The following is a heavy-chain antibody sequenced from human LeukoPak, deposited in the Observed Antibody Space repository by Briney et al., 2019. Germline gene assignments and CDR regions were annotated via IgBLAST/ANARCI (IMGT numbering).Heavy chain of an antibody. CDR1: GHTFTGYY. V-gene: IGHV1-2*02. CDR2: INANSGGT. D-gene: IGHD2-15*01. Sequence: ASVRVSCKASGHTFTGYYMHWVRQAPGQGLEWMGWINANSGGTNYAQKFQGRVTMTRDTSISTAYMELSSLRSEDTAVYYCARVIVVMVAATPTPDAFDIWGQGTMVTVSS. CDR3: ARVIVVMVAATPTPDAFDI. J-gene: IGHJ3*02.